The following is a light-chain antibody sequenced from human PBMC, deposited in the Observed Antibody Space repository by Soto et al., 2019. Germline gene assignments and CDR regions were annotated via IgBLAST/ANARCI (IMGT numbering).Light chain of an antibody. J-gene: IGLJ1*01. CDR1: SSDVGGYNY. CDR3: SSYTSSSTFPRG. Sequence: QSALAQAAAVSGCPGQSITISCTGTSSDVGGYNYVSWYQQHPGKAPKLMIYEVSNRPSGVSNRFSGSKSGNTASLTISGLQAEDEADYYCSSYTSSSTFPRGFGTGTKVTVL. V-gene: IGLV2-14*01. CDR2: EVS.